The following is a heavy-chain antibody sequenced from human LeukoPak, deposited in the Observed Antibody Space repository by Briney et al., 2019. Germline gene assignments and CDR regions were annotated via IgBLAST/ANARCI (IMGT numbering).Heavy chain of an antibody. CDR2: IYYSGST. J-gene: IGHJ3*02. Sequence: PSETLSLTCTVSGGSMSSYYWSWIRQPPGKGLEWIGYIYYSGSTNYNPSLKSRVTISVDTSKNQFSLKLSSVTAADTAVYYCARGLAYCSSTSCSGPFDIWGQGTMVTVSS. D-gene: IGHD2-2*01. V-gene: IGHV4-59*12. CDR3: ARGLAYCSSTSCSGPFDI. CDR1: GGSMSSYY.